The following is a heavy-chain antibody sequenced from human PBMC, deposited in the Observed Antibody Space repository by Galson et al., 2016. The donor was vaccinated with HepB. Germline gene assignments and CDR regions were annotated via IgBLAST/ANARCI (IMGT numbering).Heavy chain of an antibody. D-gene: IGHD3-3*01. J-gene: IGHJ4*02. CDR2: INRDGSEK. V-gene: IGHV3-7*01. Sequence: SLRLSCAASGFIFRNSWMTWVRQAPGQGLGWVANINRDGSEKYYMHSVRGRFTISSDGAKTLVFLQMNSLRAEDTAVYHCASAMSASYDFWGQGILVTVSS. CDR3: ASAMSASYDF. CDR1: GFIFRNSW.